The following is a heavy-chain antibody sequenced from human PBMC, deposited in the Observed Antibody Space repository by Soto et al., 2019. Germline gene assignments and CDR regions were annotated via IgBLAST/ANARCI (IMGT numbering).Heavy chain of an antibody. Sequence: SETLSLTCTFSGASISGGGSSWTGTPQNPGKGWEGIGYIYYSGSTNYNPSLKSRVTISVDTSKNQFSLKPSSVTAADTAVYYCARNNGRENYYDSSGYWYYFDYWGQGTLVTVSS. CDR1: GASISGGGSS. CDR2: IYYSGST. CDR3: ARNNGRENYYDSSGYWYYFDY. D-gene: IGHD3-22*01. J-gene: IGHJ4*02. V-gene: IGHV4-61*08.